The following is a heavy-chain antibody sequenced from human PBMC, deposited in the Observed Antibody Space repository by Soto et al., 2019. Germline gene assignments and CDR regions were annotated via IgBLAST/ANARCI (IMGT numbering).Heavy chain of an antibody. J-gene: IGHJ5*02. D-gene: IGHD2-15*01. CDR1: GGSISSSSYY. V-gene: IGHV4-39*01. CDR2: IYYSGST. CDR3: ARRTGCSGGSCYSGNWFDP. Sequence: SETLSLTCTVSGGSISSSSYYWGWIRQPPGKGLEWIGSIYYSGSTYYNPSLKSRVTISVDTSKNQFSLKLSSVTAADTAVYYCARRTGCSGGSCYSGNWFDPWGQGTLVTVSS.